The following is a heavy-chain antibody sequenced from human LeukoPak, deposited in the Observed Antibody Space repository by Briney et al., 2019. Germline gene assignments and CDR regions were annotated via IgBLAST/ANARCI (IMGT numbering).Heavy chain of an antibody. D-gene: IGHD3-22*01. CDR3: ATVFYDSSGYWLDY. V-gene: IGHV1-24*01. CDR1: GYTLTELS. J-gene: IGHJ4*02. CDR2: FDPEDGET. Sequence: ASVKVSCKVSGYTLTELSMHWVRQAPGKGLEWMGGFDPEDGETIYAQKFQGRVTMTEDTSTDTAYMELSSLRSEDTAVYYCATVFYDSSGYWLDYWDQGTLVTVSS.